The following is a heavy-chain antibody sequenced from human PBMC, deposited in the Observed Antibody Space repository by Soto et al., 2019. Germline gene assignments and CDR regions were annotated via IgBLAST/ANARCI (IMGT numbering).Heavy chain of an antibody. CDR3: ARGSRDCSGGTCFPLPTAEYFRH. D-gene: IGHD2-15*01. CDR2: IIPMFGTA. J-gene: IGHJ1*01. V-gene: IGHV1-69*01. CDR1: GSTFSSHV. Sequence: QVQLVQSGPEVKKPGSSVKVSCKASGSTFSSHVFTWVRQAPGRGLEWMGGIIPMFGTANHAQKFQGRVTLIADESTNTAYLELSSLRSEDTAVYYCARGSRDCSGGTCFPLPTAEYFRHWGQGTLITVSS.